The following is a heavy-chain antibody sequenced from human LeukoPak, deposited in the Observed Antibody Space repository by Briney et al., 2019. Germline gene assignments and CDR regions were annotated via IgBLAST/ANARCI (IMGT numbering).Heavy chain of an antibody. Sequence: ASVKVSCKASGYTFTSYGISWVRQAPGQGLEWMGWISAYNGNTNYAQKLQGRVTMTTDTSTSTAYMELRSLRSDDTAVYYCARVDRYGDYKGWFDPWGQGTLVTVSS. CDR3: ARVDRYGDYKGWFDP. CDR1: GYTFTSYG. J-gene: IGHJ5*02. V-gene: IGHV1-18*01. CDR2: ISAYNGNT. D-gene: IGHD4-17*01.